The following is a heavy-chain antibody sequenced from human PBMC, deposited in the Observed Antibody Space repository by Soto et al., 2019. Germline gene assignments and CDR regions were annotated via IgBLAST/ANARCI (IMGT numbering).Heavy chain of an antibody. CDR1: GFTFSSYW. CDR2: IKQDGSEK. Sequence: GGSLRLSCAASGFTFSSYWMSWVRQAPGKGLEWVANIKQDGSEKYYVDSVKGRFTISRDNAKNSLYLQMNSLRAEDTAVYYCARDLLVKGGKARPPIDSETFDYWGQGTLVTVSS. D-gene: IGHD6-6*01. V-gene: IGHV3-7*01. J-gene: IGHJ4*02. CDR3: ARDLLVKGGKARPPIDSETFDY.